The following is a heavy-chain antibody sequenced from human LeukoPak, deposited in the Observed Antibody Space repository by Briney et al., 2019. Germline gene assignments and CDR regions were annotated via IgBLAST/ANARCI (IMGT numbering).Heavy chain of an antibody. J-gene: IGHJ4*02. CDR1: GGSFSGYY. Sequence: PSETLSLTCAVYGGSFSGYYWSWIRQPPGKGLEWIGYIYYSGSTNYNPSLKSRVTISVDTSKNQFSLKLSSVTAADTAVYYCARDRGGYGSDYFDYWGQGTLVTVSS. D-gene: IGHD5-12*01. CDR2: IYYSGST. V-gene: IGHV4-59*01. CDR3: ARDRGGYGSDYFDY.